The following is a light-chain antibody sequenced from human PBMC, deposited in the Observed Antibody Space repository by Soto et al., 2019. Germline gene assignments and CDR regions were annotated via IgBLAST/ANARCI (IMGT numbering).Light chain of an antibody. J-gene: IGKJ4*02. CDR2: WAS. Sequence: DIVMTQSLDSLAVSLGERATINCNSSQSVFYISHNRDYLAWYQQKPGQPTKVLIYWASTRESGVPDRFSGSGSGTDFTLTISSLQAEDVAVYYCQQYYTTPLTFGGWTMVEIK. CDR3: QQYYTTPLT. CDR1: QSVFYISHNRDY. V-gene: IGKV4-1*01.